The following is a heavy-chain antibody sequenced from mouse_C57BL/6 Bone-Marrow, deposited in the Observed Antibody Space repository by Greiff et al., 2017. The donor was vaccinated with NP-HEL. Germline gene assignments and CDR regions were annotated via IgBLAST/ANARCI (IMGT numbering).Heavy chain of an antibody. CDR2: IWGVGST. V-gene: IGHV2-6*01. CDR3: ASEYYYAMDY. CDR1: GFSLTSYG. J-gene: IGHJ4*01. Sequence: VQRVESGPGLVAPSQSLSITCTVSGFSLTSYGVDSVRQSPGKGLEWLGVIWGVGSTNYNSALKSRLSISKDNSKSQVFLKMNSLQTDDTAMYYCASEYYYAMDYWGQGTSVTVSS.